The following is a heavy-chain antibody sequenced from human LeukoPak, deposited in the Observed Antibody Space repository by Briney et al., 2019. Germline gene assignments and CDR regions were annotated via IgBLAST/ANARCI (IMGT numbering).Heavy chain of an antibody. CDR1: GVSISSYY. V-gene: IGHV4-59*01. D-gene: IGHD3-3*01. CDR2: IYYSGST. J-gene: IGHJ4*02. CDR3: ARDYDFCAFDY. Sequence: SETLSLTCTVSGVSISSYYWSWIRQPPGKGLEWIGYIYYSGSTNYNPSLKSRVTISIDTSKNQFALKLRPGTPAATAVYYCARDYDFCAFDYWGQGTLVTVSS.